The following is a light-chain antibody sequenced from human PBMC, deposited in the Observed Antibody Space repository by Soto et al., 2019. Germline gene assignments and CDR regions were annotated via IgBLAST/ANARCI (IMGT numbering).Light chain of an antibody. CDR3: SSYISTSTLVA. V-gene: IGLV2-14*03. J-gene: IGLJ2*01. CDR1: SLDIGTYNY. Sequence: QPVLTQPASVSGSPGQSISISCTGTSLDIGTYNYVSWYQRHPGKAPKLIIYDVSNRPSGVSNRFSGSKSGNTASLTISGLQAEDEADYYCSSYISTSTLVAFGGGTKLTVL. CDR2: DVS.